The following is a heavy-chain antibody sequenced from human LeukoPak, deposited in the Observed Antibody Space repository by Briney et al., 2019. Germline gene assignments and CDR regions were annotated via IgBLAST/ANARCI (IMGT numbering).Heavy chain of an antibody. V-gene: IGHV3-7*01. D-gene: IGHD3-22*01. J-gene: IGHJ5*02. CDR3: ARGLVVVP. CDR2: IKRDGSEK. Sequence: GGSLRLSCAASGFSFTTYGMSWVRQAPGKGLEWVANIKRDGSEKYYVDSVKGRFTISRDNAKNSLYLQMNSLRAEDTAVYYCARGLVVVPWGQGTLVTVSS. CDR1: GFSFTTYG.